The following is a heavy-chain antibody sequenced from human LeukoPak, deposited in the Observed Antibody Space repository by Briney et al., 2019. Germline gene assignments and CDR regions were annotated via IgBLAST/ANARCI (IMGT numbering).Heavy chain of an antibody. V-gene: IGHV1-69*01. CDR1: GGTFNNYG. CDR3: ARGLGTYWGKDFLNWFDP. Sequence: SVKVSCKASGGTFNNYGVFWVRQAPGQGLEWMGGIIPIFEVTSYAHKFRDRVTFTADESMTMVYMELSSLTSEDTAVYYCARGLGTYWGKDFLNWFDPWGQGTLVTVSS. D-gene: IGHD7-27*01. J-gene: IGHJ5*02. CDR2: IIPIFEVT.